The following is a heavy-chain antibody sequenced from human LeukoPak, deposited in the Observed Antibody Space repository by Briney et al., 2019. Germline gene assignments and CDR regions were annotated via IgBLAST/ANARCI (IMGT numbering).Heavy chain of an antibody. Sequence: ASVTVSCKASGYIFTGYYIHWVRQAPGQGLEWMGWINPNSGGTKYAQNFQGRVTMTRDTSSSTAHMELSRLRSDDTAVYYCARGDCSVSGCHGGNWFDPWGQGTLVTVSS. D-gene: IGHD2-15*01. CDR1: GYIFTGYY. CDR3: ARGDCSVSGCHGGNWFDP. V-gene: IGHV1-2*02. J-gene: IGHJ5*02. CDR2: INPNSGGT.